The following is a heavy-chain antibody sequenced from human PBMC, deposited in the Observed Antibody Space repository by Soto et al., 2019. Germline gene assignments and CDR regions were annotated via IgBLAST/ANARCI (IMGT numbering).Heavy chain of an antibody. CDR3: ARVGSRDAYNYVLDQ. CDR1: GRIFSSFP. J-gene: IGHJ1*01. D-gene: IGHD5-18*01. CDR2: VISASGSV. V-gene: IGHV1-69*06. Sequence: QVQVVQSGAEVKKPGSSVKISCKASGRIFSSFPTSWVRQVPGQGLEWMGGVISASGSVTYAPKFQGRVTMTAVNSAGIGYMELTSLTSEDTVIYYCARVGSRDAYNYVLDQWGPGTMVTVSS.